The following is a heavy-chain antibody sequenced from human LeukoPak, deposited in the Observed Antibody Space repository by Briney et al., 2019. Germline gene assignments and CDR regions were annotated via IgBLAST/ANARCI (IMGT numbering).Heavy chain of an antibody. CDR3: AKDEDAVGPVLFDY. CDR1: GVTFSNYC. D-gene: IGHD3/OR15-3a*01. Sequence: GGSLRLSCVVSGVTFSNYCVSWVRQAPGKGLEWVSRISGSADRTFDADSVKGRFTIARDKSRNTVSLQMNSLRVDDTAVYYCAKDEDAVGPVLFDYWGQGTLVTVSS. J-gene: IGHJ4*02. V-gene: IGHV3-23*01. CDR2: ISGSADRT.